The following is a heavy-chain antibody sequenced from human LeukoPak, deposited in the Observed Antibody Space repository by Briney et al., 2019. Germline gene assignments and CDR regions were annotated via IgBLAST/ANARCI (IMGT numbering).Heavy chain of an antibody. CDR2: ISWNSGSI. CDR3: AKGSRYSSGPDAFDI. CDR1: GFTFDDYA. Sequence: GGSLRLSCAASGFTFDDYAMHWVRQAPGKGLEWVSGISWNSGSIGYADSVKGRFTISRDNAKNSLYLQMNSLRAEDTALYYCAKGSRYSSGPDAFDIWGQGTMVTVSS. D-gene: IGHD6-19*01. J-gene: IGHJ3*02. V-gene: IGHV3-9*01.